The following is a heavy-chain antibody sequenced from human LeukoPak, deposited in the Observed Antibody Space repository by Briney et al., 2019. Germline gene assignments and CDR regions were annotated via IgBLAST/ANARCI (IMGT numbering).Heavy chain of an antibody. J-gene: IGHJ4*02. CDR2: IYYSGST. D-gene: IGHD3-10*01. CDR1: GGSISSYY. Sequence: SETLSLTCTVSGGSISSYYWSWIRQPPGKGLEWIGYIYYSGSTNYNPSLKSRVTISVDTSKNQFSLKLSSVTAADTAVYYCARHMVRGAMTFDYWGQGTLVTVSS. CDR3: ARHMVRGAMTFDY. V-gene: IGHV4-59*01.